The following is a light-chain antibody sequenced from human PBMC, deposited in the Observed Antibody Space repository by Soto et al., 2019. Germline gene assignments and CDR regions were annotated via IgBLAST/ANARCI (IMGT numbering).Light chain of an antibody. CDR3: SSYSGSNDFV. V-gene: IGLV2-8*01. CDR2: EVV. J-gene: IGLJ1*01. CDR1: KSDIGVYDF. Sequence: QSVLTQPPSASGSPGQSVTISCTGTKSDIGVYDFVSWYQHHPGKAPRLIIYEVVQRPSGVPDRFFGSKSGYTASLTLSGLRAEDEADYYCSSYSGSNDFVFGTGTKVTVL.